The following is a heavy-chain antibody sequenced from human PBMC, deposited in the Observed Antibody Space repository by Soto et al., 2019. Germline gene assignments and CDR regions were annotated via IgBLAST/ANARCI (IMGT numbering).Heavy chain of an antibody. V-gene: IGHV3-11*01. CDR3: ARARPDSSGYYYMRYYGMDV. J-gene: IGHJ6*02. CDR2: ISSSGSTI. Sequence: GGSLRLSCAASGFTFSDYYMSWIRQAPGKGLEWVSYISSSGSTIYYADSVKGRFTISRDNAKNSLYLQMNSLRAEDTAVYYCARARPDSSGYYYMRYYGMDVWGQGTTVTVSS. D-gene: IGHD3-22*01. CDR1: GFTFSDYY.